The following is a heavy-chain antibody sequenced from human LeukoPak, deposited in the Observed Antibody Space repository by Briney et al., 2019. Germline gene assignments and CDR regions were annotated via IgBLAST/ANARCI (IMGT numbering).Heavy chain of an antibody. CDR3: AKAAAPPYYFDY. CDR1: GFTFSSYA. Sequence: PGGSLRLSCVASGFTFSSYAMTWVRQTPGKGLEWVSAISGSGGSTYYADSVKGRFTISRDNSKNTLYLQMNSLRAEDTAVYYCAKAAAPPYYFDYWGQGTLVTVSS. J-gene: IGHJ4*02. V-gene: IGHV3-23*01. D-gene: IGHD6-6*01. CDR2: ISGSGGST.